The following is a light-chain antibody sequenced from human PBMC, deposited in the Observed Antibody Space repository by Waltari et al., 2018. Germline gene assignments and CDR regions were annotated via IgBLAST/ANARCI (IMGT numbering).Light chain of an antibody. Sequence: DVVMTQAPLSLPVIFGQTASITCRSSQSLVHNDGRTYLNWFQQRPGQSPRRLIYKVSNREYGVPDRFSGSGSGTEFTLEISRVEAADVAVYYCMQGTYWPRTFGQGTKLEIE. CDR1: QSLVHNDGRTY. CDR2: KVS. CDR3: MQGTYWPRT. J-gene: IGKJ2*01. V-gene: IGKV2-30*02.